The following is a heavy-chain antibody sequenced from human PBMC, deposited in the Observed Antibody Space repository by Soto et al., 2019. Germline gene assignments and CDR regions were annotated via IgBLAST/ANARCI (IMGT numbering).Heavy chain of an antibody. D-gene: IGHD2-2*01. CDR1: GFTFSSYW. J-gene: IGHJ6*02. Sequence: HPGGSLRLSCAASGFTFSSYWMSWVRQAPGKGLEWVANIKQDGSEKYYVDSVKGRFTISRDNAKNSLYLQMNSLRAEDTAVYYCARIVVVPAARSYYYGMDVWGQGTTVTVSS. V-gene: IGHV3-7*01. CDR2: IKQDGSEK. CDR3: ARIVVVPAARSYYYGMDV.